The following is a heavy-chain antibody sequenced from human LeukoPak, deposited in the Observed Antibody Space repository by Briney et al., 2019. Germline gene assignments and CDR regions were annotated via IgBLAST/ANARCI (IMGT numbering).Heavy chain of an antibody. V-gene: IGHV3-23*01. CDR2: ISGSGGRT. CDR1: GFTFSSFA. J-gene: IGHJ5*02. CDR3: AREGTYYDSSGYYVS. D-gene: IGHD3-22*01. Sequence: PGGSLRLSCAASGFTFSSFAMTWVRQAPGKGLEWVSVISGSGGRTYYADSVKGRFTLSRDNSNNTLSLEMSSLRAEDTAVYYCAREGTYYDSSGYYVSWGQGTPVTVSS.